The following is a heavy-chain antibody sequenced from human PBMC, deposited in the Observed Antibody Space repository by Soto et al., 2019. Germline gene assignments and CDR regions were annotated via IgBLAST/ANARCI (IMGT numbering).Heavy chain of an antibody. V-gene: IGHV1-46*01. D-gene: IGHD6-6*01. CDR1: GYIFTNFY. CDR2: IEPSGGSI. CDR3: ARENSSSGAWYYYGLDV. J-gene: IGHJ6*02. Sequence: DLEQSGAEVKKPGASVKISCKTSGYIFTNFYTHWLRQAPGRGLEWMGIIEPSGGSIVQSQKFQGSLTRTWDTSSSIAYMELSSLRPEDTAVYYCARENSSSGAWYYYGLDVWGQGTPVTVSS.